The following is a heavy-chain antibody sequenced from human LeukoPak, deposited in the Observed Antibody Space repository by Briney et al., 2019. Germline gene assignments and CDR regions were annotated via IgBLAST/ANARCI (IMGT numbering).Heavy chain of an antibody. Sequence: GGSLRLSCAASGFTFSSYSTNWVRQAPGKGLEWVSSISSSSSYIYYADSVKGRFTISRDNAKNSLYLQMNSLRAEDTAVYYCARVRGAARPSYFDYWGQGTLVTVSS. V-gene: IGHV3-21*01. J-gene: IGHJ4*02. CDR3: ARVRGAARPSYFDY. CDR2: ISSSSSYI. D-gene: IGHD6-6*01. CDR1: GFTFSSYS.